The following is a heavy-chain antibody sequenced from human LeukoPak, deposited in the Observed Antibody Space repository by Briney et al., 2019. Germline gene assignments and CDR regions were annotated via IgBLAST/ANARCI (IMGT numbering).Heavy chain of an antibody. Sequence: GGSLRLSCAASGFTFSSYAMHWVRQAPGKGLEWVAVISYDGSNKYYADSVKGRFTISRDNSKNTLYLQMNSLRAEGTAVYYCARGDSSSWYSTHTYFDYWGQGTLVTVSS. J-gene: IGHJ4*02. CDR2: ISYDGSNK. V-gene: IGHV3-30-3*01. CDR3: ARGDSSSWYSTHTYFDY. D-gene: IGHD6-13*01. CDR1: GFTFSSYA.